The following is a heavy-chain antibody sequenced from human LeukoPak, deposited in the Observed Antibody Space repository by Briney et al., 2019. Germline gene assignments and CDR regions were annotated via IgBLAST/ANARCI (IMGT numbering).Heavy chain of an antibody. CDR3: AKDVGKWESLHFFDY. J-gene: IGHJ4*02. D-gene: IGHD1-26*01. CDR1: GFTLSTNA. V-gene: IGHV3-23*01. Sequence: GGSLRLSYLTSGFTLSTNAMSWGRQAPGKGLEWISGISGSGASTYYADSVKGRFTISRDDSRNTLYLQMNSLRGDDTAVYYCAKDVGKWESLHFFDYWGQGTLVTVSS. CDR2: ISGSGAST.